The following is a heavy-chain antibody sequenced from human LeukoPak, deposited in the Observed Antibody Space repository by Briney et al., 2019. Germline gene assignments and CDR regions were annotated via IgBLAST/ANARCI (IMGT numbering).Heavy chain of an antibody. D-gene: IGHD3-22*01. J-gene: IGHJ4*02. CDR1: GGSISSYY. CDR2: IYYSGST. V-gene: IGHV4-59*01. CDR3: GRDYDSSGFDY. Sequence: PSETLSLTCTVSGGSISSYYWSWIRQPPGKGLEWIGYIYYSGSTNYNPSLKSRVTISVDTSKNQFSVKLSSVTAADTAVYYGGRDYDSSGFDYWGQGTLVTVSS.